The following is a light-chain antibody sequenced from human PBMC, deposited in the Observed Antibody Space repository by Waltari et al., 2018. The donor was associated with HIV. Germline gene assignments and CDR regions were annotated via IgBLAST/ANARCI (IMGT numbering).Light chain of an antibody. CDR2: DID. J-gene: IGLJ2*01. CDR1: DSDFGLYNV. Sequence: AVTQPASVSGLPGQSTTISCTGDDSDFGLYNVVSWYQQHSGKPPRLILYDIDRRASGFSDRFSGSMSGKPASLTISGLRAEDEGHYYCASFTGDNTVIFGGGTEVTVL. V-gene: IGLV2-14*03. CDR3: ASFTGDNTVI.